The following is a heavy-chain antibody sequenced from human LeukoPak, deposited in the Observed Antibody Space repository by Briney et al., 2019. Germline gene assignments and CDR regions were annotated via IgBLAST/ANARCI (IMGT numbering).Heavy chain of an antibody. J-gene: IGHJ4*02. CDR1: GGSFSGYY. V-gene: IGHV4-34*01. CDR3: ARGSRYSYGHHLFDY. Sequence: SETLSLTCAVYGGSFSGYYWSWIRQPPGKGLKWIGEINHSGSTNYNPSLKSRVTISVDTSKNQFSLKLGSVTAADTAVYYCARGSRYSYGHHLFDYWGRGTLVTVSS. D-gene: IGHD5-18*01. CDR2: INHSGST.